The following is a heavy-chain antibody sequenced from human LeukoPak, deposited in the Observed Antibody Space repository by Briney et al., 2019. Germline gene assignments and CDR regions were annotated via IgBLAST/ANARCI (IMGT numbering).Heavy chain of an antibody. J-gene: IGHJ6*03. Sequence: GGSLRLSCAVSGFTFSNYALSWVRQAPGKGLEWLSAITGSGDITYYADSVKGRFTVSRDISKNTLYLQMNSLRAEDTAVYYCARDLPRGYSSSWPYYYYYYMDVWGKGTTVTVSS. V-gene: IGHV3-23*01. CDR2: ITGSGDIT. CDR1: GFTFSNYA. CDR3: ARDLPRGYSSSWPYYYYYYMDV. D-gene: IGHD6-13*01.